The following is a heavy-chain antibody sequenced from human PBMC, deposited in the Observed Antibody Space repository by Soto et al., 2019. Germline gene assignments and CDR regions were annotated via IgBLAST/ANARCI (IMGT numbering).Heavy chain of an antibody. CDR1: GYSFPTYW. J-gene: IGHJ5*02. Sequence: GESLKISCRTSGYSFPTYWIAWVRQRPGKGLEWMGAVYPGDSDTKYSPSYQGHVTISADRSIGTAFLQWSSLNASDPAMYYCARGLNWNYIMSWIDTWGQGTLVTVSS. CDR2: VYPGDSDT. V-gene: IGHV5-51*01. D-gene: IGHD3-16*01. CDR3: ARGLNWNYIMSWIDT.